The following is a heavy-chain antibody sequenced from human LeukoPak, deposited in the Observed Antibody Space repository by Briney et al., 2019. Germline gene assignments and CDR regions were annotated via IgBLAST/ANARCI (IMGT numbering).Heavy chain of an antibody. CDR2: FDPEDGET. Sequence: GASVRVSCKVSGFTLTELSMHWVRRAPGKGLEWMGGFDPEDGETIYAQKFQGRVTMTEDTSTDTAYMELSILRSEDTAVYCCATSLVEMATITNDYWGQGTLVTVSS. CDR1: GFTLTELS. J-gene: IGHJ4*02. D-gene: IGHD5-24*01. CDR3: ATSLVEMATITNDY. V-gene: IGHV1-24*01.